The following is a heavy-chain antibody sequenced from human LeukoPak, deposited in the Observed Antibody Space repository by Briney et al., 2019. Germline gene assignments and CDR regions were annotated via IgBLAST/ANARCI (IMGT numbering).Heavy chain of an antibody. CDR2: IYYSGST. CDR3: ARGGYDSSGYYGHYFDY. Sequence: SETLSLTCTVSGGSISSYYWSWIRQPPGKGLEWIGYIYYSGSTNYNPSFKSRVTISVDTSKNQFSLKLSSVTAADTAVYYCARGGYDSSGYYGHYFDYWGQGTLVAVSS. D-gene: IGHD3-22*01. CDR1: GGSISSYY. V-gene: IGHV4-59*01. J-gene: IGHJ4*02.